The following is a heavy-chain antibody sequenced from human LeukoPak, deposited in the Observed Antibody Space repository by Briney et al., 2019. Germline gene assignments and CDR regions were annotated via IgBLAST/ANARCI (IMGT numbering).Heavy chain of an antibody. CDR1: GGSFSGHS. J-gene: IGHJ4*02. D-gene: IGHD1-26*01. V-gene: IGHV4-34*12. CDR2: VIHGGST. Sequence: PSETLSLTCAVYGGSFSGHSWSWIRQPPGKGLEWIGEVIHGGSTNYNPSLKSRVTISLDTSKNQFSLNLSSVTAADTALYYCARDRPGSYFDYWGQGTLVTVSS. CDR3: ARDRPGSYFDY.